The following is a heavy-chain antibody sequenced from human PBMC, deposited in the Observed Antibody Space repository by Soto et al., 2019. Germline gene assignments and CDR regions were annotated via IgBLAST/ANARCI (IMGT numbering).Heavy chain of an antibody. CDR3: ARDSTPRFDP. J-gene: IGHJ5*02. V-gene: IGHV3-21*01. Sequence: GGSLRLSCAASGFTFSSYSMKWVRQAPGKGLEWVSSISSSSSYIYYADSVKGRFTISRDNAKNSLYLQMNSLRAEDTAVYYCARDSTPRFDPWGQGTLVTVSS. CDR2: ISSSSSYI. CDR1: GFTFSSYS.